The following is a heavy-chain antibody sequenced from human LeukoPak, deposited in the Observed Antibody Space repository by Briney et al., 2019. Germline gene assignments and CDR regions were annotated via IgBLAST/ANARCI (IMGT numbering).Heavy chain of an antibody. CDR3: ARGPGATSHEALDY. CDR1: GGSISSSY. V-gene: IGHV4-4*07. D-gene: IGHD7-27*01. CDR2: IYSSGST. Sequence: SGTLSLICTVSGGSISSSYWSWIRQPAGKGLEWIGRIYSSGSTDYSPSLKSRVTMSVDTSKNQFSLTVHSVTAADTAVYYCARGPGATSHEALDYWGQGTLVTVSS. J-gene: IGHJ4*02.